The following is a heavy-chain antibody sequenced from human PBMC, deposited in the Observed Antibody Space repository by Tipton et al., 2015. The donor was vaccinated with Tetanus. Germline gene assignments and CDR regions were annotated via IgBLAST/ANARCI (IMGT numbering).Heavy chain of an antibody. V-gene: IGHV4-30-4*01. CDR3: ARGTGDY. J-gene: IGHJ4*02. D-gene: IGHD1-14*01. CDR2: IYYSEST. CDR1: GEALGNGDYY. Sequence: GEALGNGDYYWSWIRQPPGKGLESIGYIYYSESTYYNPSLKSRVTISVDTSKNQFSLKLSSVTAADTAVYYCARGTGDYWGQGTLVTVSS.